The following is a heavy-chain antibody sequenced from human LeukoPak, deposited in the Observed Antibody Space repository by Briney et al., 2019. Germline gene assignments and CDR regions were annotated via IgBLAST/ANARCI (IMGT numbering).Heavy chain of an antibody. J-gene: IGHJ4*02. CDR1: GFTFSSYS. CDR2: IRRNTDGGTV. CDR3: TTVHASGCPGNY. D-gene: IGHD6-19*01. Sequence: GGSLRLSCAASGFTFSSYSMNWFRQAPGKGLEWFGRIRRNTDGGTVDYAAPVKGRFTISRDDSKSTLYLQMNSLKSEDTAVYYCTTVHASGCPGNYWGQGTLVTVSS. V-gene: IGHV3-15*01.